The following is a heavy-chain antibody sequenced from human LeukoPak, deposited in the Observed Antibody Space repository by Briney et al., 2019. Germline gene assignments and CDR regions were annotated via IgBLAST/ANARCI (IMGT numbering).Heavy chain of an antibody. V-gene: IGHV4-31*03. Sequence: KPSETLSLTCTVSGGSISRGGYYWSWIRQHPGKGLEWKGYIYYSGSTYYNPSLKSRVAISVDTSKNQFSLKLSSVTAADTAVYYCARDLNSSGYYGAFESWGQGTMVTVSS. CDR1: GGSISRGGYY. J-gene: IGHJ3*02. D-gene: IGHD3-22*01. CDR2: IYYSGST. CDR3: ARDLNSSGYYGAFES.